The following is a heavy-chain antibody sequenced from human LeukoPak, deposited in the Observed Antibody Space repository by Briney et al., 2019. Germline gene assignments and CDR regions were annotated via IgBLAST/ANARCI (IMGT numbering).Heavy chain of an antibody. CDR1: GDSFSTSAYS. Sequence: PSETLSLTCAVSGDSFSTSAYSWTWIRQPPGKGLEWIGYIYYSGSAYYNPSLKSRVTISVDTSKNQFSLKLSSVTAADTAVYYCARLWFGELSPFDYWGQGTLVTVSS. D-gene: IGHD3-10*01. CDR2: IYYSGSA. J-gene: IGHJ4*02. V-gene: IGHV4-30-4*07. CDR3: ARLWFGELSPFDY.